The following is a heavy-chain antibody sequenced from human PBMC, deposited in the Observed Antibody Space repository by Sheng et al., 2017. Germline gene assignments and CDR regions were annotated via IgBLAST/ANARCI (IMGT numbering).Heavy chain of an antibody. D-gene: IGHD6-13*01. Sequence: VQLVESGGGVVQPGRSLRLSCAASGFTFGSYGMHWVRQAPGKGLEWVSSISSSSSYIYYADSVKGRFTISRDNAKNSLYLQMNSLRAEDTAVYYCARDSIAAAGPYYYYYGMDVWGQGTTVTVSS. CDR3: ARDSIAAAGPYYYYYGMDV. CDR1: GFTFGSYG. J-gene: IGHJ6*02. CDR2: ISSSSSYI. V-gene: IGHV3-21*01.